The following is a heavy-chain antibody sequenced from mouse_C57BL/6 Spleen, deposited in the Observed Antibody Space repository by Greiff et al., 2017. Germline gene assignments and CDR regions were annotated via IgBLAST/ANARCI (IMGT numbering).Heavy chain of an antibody. CDR1: GYTFTDYY. D-gene: IGHD1-1*01. CDR2: INPNNGGT. Sequence: DVKLQQSGPELVKPGASVKISCKASGYTFTDYYMNWVKQSHGKSLEWIGDINPNNGGTSYNQKFKGKATLTVDKSSSTAYMELRSLTSEDSAVYYCARSDYYGSSLYFDYWGQGTTLTVSS. CDR3: ARSDYYGSSLYFDY. V-gene: IGHV1-26*01. J-gene: IGHJ2*01.